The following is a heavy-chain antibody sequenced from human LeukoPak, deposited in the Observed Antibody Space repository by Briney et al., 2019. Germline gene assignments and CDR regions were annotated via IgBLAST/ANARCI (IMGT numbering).Heavy chain of an antibody. J-gene: IGHJ4*03. D-gene: IGHD3-10*01. V-gene: IGHV3-23*01. CDR1: GFTFSSYS. CDR3: AKSQLWGFGELLSPYYFDY. Sequence: GGSLRLSCAASGFTFSSYSMNWVRQAPGKGLEWVSAISGGGGSTYYADSVKGRFTISRDNSKNTLYLQMNSLRAEDTAVYYCAKSQLWGFGELLSPYYFDYWGQGTMVTVSS. CDR2: ISGGGGST.